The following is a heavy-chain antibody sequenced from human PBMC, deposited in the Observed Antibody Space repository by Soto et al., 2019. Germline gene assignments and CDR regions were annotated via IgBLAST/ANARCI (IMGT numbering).Heavy chain of an antibody. J-gene: IGHJ4*02. CDR3: ERDPTGSSDY. Sequence: GKVPCTAYGYTLTLYYMPSVRQAPGQGLEWMGWINPNSGGTNYAQKFQGRVTMTRDTSISTAYMELSRMRSDDTAVYYCERDPTGSSDYWGQGTLVTVSS. CDR2: INPNSGGT. CDR1: GYTLTLYY. D-gene: IGHD1-1*01. V-gene: IGHV1-2*02.